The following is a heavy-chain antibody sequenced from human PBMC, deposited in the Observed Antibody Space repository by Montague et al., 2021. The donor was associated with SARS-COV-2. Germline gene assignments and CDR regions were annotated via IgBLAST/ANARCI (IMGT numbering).Heavy chain of an antibody. J-gene: IGHJ4*02. Sequence: SLRLSCAASGFTFSSYAMSLVRQAPGKGLEWVSAISGSGCSTYYTDSVKGRFTISKDNSKNPLYLQMHSLTAEDTAVYYCAPPRGIFGGVGDGFDYWGQGTQVTVSS. CDR1: GFTFSSYA. V-gene: IGHV3-23*01. D-gene: IGHD3-3*01. CDR2: ISGSGCST. CDR3: APPRGIFGGVGDGFDY.